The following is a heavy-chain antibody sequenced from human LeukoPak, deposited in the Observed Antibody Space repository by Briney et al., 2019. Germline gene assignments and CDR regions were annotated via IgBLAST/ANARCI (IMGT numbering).Heavy chain of an antibody. CDR1: GGSISSGGYY. CDR2: IYYSGST. J-gene: IGHJ3*02. D-gene: IGHD6-25*01. CDR3: ARLRGGSDAFDI. V-gene: IGHV4-61*08. Sequence: SETLSLTCTVSGGSISSGGYYWSWIRQHPGKGLEWIGYIYYSGSTNYNPSLKSRVTISVDTSKNQFSLKLSSVTAADTAVYYCARLRGGSDAFDIWGQGTMVTVSS.